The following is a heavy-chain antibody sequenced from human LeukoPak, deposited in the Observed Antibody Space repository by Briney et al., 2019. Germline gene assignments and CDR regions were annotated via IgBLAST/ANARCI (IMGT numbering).Heavy chain of an antibody. J-gene: IGHJ4*02. V-gene: IGHV1-2*02. D-gene: IGHD4-23*01. Sequence: ASVKVSCKASGYTFTGYYMHWVRQAPGQGLEWMGWINPNSGGTNYAQKFQGRVTMTRDTSISTAYMELSRLRSDDTGVFYCGRGGGGGKGEVFDYWGQGTLVTVSS. CDR2: INPNSGGT. CDR1: GYTFTGYY. CDR3: GRGGGGGKGEVFDY.